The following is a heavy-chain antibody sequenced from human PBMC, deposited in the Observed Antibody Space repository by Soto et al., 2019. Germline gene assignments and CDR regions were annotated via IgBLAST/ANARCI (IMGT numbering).Heavy chain of an antibody. D-gene: IGHD6-19*01. J-gene: IGHJ4*02. Sequence: ASVKVSCKASGYTFTTYDISWVRQAPGQGLEWMGRISTYNGNTNYPQSLQGRLTMTTDTSTSTAYMELRSLRSDDTAVYYYARESVAVAGHFDYWGQGTLVTVSS. CDR1: GYTFTTYD. CDR2: ISTYNGNT. V-gene: IGHV1-18*01. CDR3: ARESVAVAGHFDY.